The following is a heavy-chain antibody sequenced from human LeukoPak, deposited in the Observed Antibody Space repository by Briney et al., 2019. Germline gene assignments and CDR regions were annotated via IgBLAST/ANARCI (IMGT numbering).Heavy chain of an antibody. J-gene: IGHJ6*03. Sequence: SETLSLTCTVSGGSISSHYWSWIRQPPGKGLEWIGYIYYSGSANYNPSLKSRVTISVDTSKNQFSLKLSSVTAADTAVYYCASTKRITIFGVVMPSRAYYMDVWGKGTTVTVSS. V-gene: IGHV4-59*11. CDR3: ASTKRITIFGVVMPSRAYYMDV. CDR2: IYYSGSA. CDR1: GGSISSHY. D-gene: IGHD3-3*01.